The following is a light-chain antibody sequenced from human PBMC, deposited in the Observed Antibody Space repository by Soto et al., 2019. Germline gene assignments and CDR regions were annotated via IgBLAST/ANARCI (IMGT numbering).Light chain of an antibody. CDR1: QNVKTR. V-gene: IGKV3-15*01. CDR2: DAF. Sequence: EKVMTQSPATLSVSPGERATLSCRASQNVKTRLAWYQQKPGQAPMLLIYDAFTRANGIPARFSGSASGTEFTLTISSLQSEDCAIYYCQQYDEWPLTFGGGTKVELK. CDR3: QQYDEWPLT. J-gene: IGKJ4*02.